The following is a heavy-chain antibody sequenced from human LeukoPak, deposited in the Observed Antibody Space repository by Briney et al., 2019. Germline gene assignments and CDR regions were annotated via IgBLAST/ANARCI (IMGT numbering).Heavy chain of an antibody. CDR1: GFTFDDYA. J-gene: IGHJ6*03. CDR2: ICWNSGSI. V-gene: IGHV3-9*01. Sequence: PGGSLRLSCAASGFTFDDYAMHWVRQAPGKGLDWVSGICWNSGSIGYADSVKGRFTISRDNAKNSLYLQMNSLRAGDTALYYCAKDIGSASYYYMDVWGQGTAVSVSS. D-gene: IGHD3-10*01. CDR3: AKDIGSASYYYMDV.